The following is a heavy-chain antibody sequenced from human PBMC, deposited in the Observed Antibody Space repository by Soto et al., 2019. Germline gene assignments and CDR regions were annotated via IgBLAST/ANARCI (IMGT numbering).Heavy chain of an antibody. CDR1: GFVLSDYY. J-gene: IGHJ1*01. Sequence: PGGSLRLSCAASGFVLSDYYMSWIRQAPGKGLEWVSYISSSGTYINYADSVKGRFTISRDNAKNSLSLQMNSVIPEDTAVYYCATAIGRYSLDFFQDWGEGPLIPVSS. CDR2: ISSSGTYI. CDR3: ATAIGRYSLDFFQD. V-gene: IGHV3-11*06. D-gene: IGHD1-26*01.